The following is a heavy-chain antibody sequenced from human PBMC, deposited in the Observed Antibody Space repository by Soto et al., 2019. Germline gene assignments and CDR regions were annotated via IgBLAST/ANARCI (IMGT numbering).Heavy chain of an antibody. J-gene: IGHJ6*02. Sequence: QVQLVQSGAEVKKPGASVKVSCKASGYTFTSYGISWVRQAPGQGLEWMGWIRAYNGNTNYAQKLQGRVTMTTDTSKSKASVELRTRRSADPAVYYCARDLPTMDVWGQGTTVTVSS. CDR3: ARDLPTMDV. CDR2: IRAYNGNT. CDR1: GYTFTSYG. V-gene: IGHV1-18*01.